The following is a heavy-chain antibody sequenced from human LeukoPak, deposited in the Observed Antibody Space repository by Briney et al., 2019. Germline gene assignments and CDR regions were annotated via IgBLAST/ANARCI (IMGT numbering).Heavy chain of an antibody. CDR3: ARAGYDSSGYSTYYFDY. CDR2: IYYSGST. D-gene: IGHD3-22*01. V-gene: IGHV4-31*03. J-gene: IGHJ4*02. Sequence: SETLSLTCTVSGGSISSGGYYWSWIRQHPGKGLEWIGYIYYSGSTYYNPSLKSRITISIDTSKNQFSLKLSSVTAADTAVYYCARAGYDSSGYSTYYFDYWGQGTLVTVSS. CDR1: GGSISSGGYY.